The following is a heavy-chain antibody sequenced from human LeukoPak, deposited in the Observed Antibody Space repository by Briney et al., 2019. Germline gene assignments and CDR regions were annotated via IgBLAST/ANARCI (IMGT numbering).Heavy chain of an antibody. CDR3: ATAWADIVVVPASLEWTDYGMDV. CDR2: IIPIFGTA. Sequence: ASVKVSCKASGGTFSSYAISWVRQAPGQGLEWMGGIIPIFGTANYAQKFQGRVTITADESTSTAYMELSSLRSEDTAVYYCATAWADIVVVPASLEWTDYGMDVWGQGTTVTVSS. CDR1: GGTFSSYA. V-gene: IGHV1-69*13. D-gene: IGHD2-2*01. J-gene: IGHJ6*02.